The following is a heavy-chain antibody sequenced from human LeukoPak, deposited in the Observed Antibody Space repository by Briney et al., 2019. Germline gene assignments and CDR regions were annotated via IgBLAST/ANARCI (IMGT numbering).Heavy chain of an antibody. CDR1: GFTFSSYS. Sequence: GGSLRLSCAASGFTFSSYSMNWVRQAPGKWLEWVSYISSSSSTIYYADSVKGRFTISRDNAKNSLYLQMNSLRDEDTAVYYCARGGSTYYDILTGYGDYWGQGTLVTVSS. J-gene: IGHJ4*02. CDR3: ARGGSTYYDILTGYGDY. D-gene: IGHD3-9*01. V-gene: IGHV3-48*02. CDR2: ISSSSSTI.